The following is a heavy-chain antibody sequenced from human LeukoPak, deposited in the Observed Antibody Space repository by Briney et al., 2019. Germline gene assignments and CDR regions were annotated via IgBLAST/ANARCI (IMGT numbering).Heavy chain of an antibody. Sequence: GGSLRLSCAASGFTFSSYSMNWVRQAPGKGLEWVSSISSSSSSYIYYADSVKGRFTISRDNAKNSLYLQMNSLRAEDTAVYYCARDQYYYDSSGYYFPTDWFDPWGQGTLVTVSS. CDR1: GFTFSSYS. V-gene: IGHV3-21*01. D-gene: IGHD3-22*01. CDR3: ARDQYYYDSSGYYFPTDWFDP. CDR2: ISSSSSSYI. J-gene: IGHJ5*02.